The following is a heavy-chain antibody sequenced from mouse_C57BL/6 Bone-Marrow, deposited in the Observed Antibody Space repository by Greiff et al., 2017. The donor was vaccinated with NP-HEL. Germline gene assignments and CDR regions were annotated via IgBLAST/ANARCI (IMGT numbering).Heavy chain of an antibody. CDR2: IDPETGGT. V-gene: IGHV1-15*01. D-gene: IGHD2-4*01. CDR3: TRSGDYDGFAY. Sequence: QVQLQQSGAELVRPGASVTLSCKASGYTFTDYEMHWVKQTPVHGLEWIGAIDPETGGTAYNQKFKGKAILTADKSSSTAYMELRSLTSEDSAVYYCTRSGDYDGFAYWGQGTLVTVSA. CDR1: GYTFTDYE. J-gene: IGHJ3*01.